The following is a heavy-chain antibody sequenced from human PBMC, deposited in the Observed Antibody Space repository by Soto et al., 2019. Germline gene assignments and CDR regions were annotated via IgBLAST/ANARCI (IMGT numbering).Heavy chain of an antibody. V-gene: IGHV1-2*04. CDR1: GYTFTGYY. CDR2: INPNSGDT. CDR3: ARSTNYDY. Sequence: GASVKVSCKASGYTFTGYYMHWVRQAPGQGLEWMGWINPNSGDTNYAQKFQGWVTMTRDTSISTVYVELSRLKPDDTAVYYCARSTNYDYWGQGTLVTVSS. J-gene: IGHJ4*02.